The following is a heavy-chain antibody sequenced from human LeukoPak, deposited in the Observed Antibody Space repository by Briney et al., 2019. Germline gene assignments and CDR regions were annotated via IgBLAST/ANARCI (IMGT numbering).Heavy chain of an antibody. CDR3: ARGMYDSSGYVFDS. J-gene: IGHJ4*02. Sequence: PSEILSLTCTVSGGSVSSGSYYWSWIRQPPGKGLEWIGYVYYSGTTNYNPSLKSRLTISLDRSKNQFSLRLSSVTAADPAVYYCARGMYDSSGYVFDSWGQGTLVTVSS. CDR2: VYYSGTT. CDR1: GGSVSSGSYY. D-gene: IGHD3-22*01. V-gene: IGHV4-61*01.